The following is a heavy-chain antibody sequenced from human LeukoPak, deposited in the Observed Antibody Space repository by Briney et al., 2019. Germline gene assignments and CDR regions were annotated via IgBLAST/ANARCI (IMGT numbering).Heavy chain of an antibody. V-gene: IGHV3-74*01. Sequence: GGSLRLSCVDSEFTFSSYWMHWVSQAPGEGLVWVSRINTDGSTTTYADSVKGRFTISRDNARNTLYLQMNSLRAEDTAVYYCARDLAGSRDKWGQGTLVTVSS. D-gene: IGHD2-15*01. CDR1: EFTFSSYW. J-gene: IGHJ4*02. CDR2: INTDGSTT. CDR3: ARDLAGSRDK.